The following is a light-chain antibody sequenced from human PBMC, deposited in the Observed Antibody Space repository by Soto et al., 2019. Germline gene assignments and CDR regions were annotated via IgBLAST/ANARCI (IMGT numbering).Light chain of an antibody. Sequence: EIVLTQSPATLSLSQGEGATLSCRASESVSTFLAWYQQKPGQAPRLLIYEASSRATGIPARFSGGGSGTVFTLTISRLEPEDFAVYYCQQRSNWPWTFGQGTKVDI. CDR2: EAS. V-gene: IGKV3-11*01. J-gene: IGKJ1*01. CDR3: QQRSNWPWT. CDR1: ESVSTF.